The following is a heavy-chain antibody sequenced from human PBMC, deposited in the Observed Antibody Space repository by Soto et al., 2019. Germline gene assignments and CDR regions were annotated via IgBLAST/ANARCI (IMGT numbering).Heavy chain of an antibody. CDR3: ATGDPYGYLLDY. J-gene: IGHJ4*02. D-gene: IGHD5-18*01. CDR2: IKQHGTEK. Sequence: PVGSLRLSCAASGLTFSSYWMNWVRQAPGKGLEWVANIKQHGTEKYYVDSVKGRFTISRDNAKNSLYLQMNSLRAEDTAVYYCATGDPYGYLLDYWGQGALVTVSS. CDR1: GLTFSSYW. V-gene: IGHV3-7*01.